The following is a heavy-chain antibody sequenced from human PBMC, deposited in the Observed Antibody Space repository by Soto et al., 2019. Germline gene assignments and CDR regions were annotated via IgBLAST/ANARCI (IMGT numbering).Heavy chain of an antibody. J-gene: IGHJ4*02. CDR1: GFTFDDYA. Sequence: EVQLVESGGGLVQPGRSLRLSCGASGFTFDDYAMHWVRQAPGKGLEWVSSISWNSGNIGYADSVKGRFIISRDNAKNSLYLQMNRLRPDDTALYYCAKGSSTTNFSYFDYWGQGTLVTVSS. V-gene: IGHV3-9*01. CDR3: AKGSSTTNFSYFDY. CDR2: ISWNSGNI. D-gene: IGHD2-2*01.